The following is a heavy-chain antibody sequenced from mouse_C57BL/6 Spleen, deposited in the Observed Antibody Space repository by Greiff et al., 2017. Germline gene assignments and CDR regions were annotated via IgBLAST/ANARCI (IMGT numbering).Heavy chain of an antibody. V-gene: IGHV14-2*01. Sequence: EVQLQQSGAELVKPGASVKLSCTASGFNIKDYYMHWVKQRTEQGLEWIGRIDPEDGEPKYAPKFQGKATITADTSSNTAYLQLSSLTSEDTAVYYCARDYGRGYYFDYWGQGTTLTVSS. D-gene: IGHD1-1*01. CDR2: IDPEDGEP. CDR3: ARDYGRGYYFDY. CDR1: GFNIKDYY. J-gene: IGHJ2*01.